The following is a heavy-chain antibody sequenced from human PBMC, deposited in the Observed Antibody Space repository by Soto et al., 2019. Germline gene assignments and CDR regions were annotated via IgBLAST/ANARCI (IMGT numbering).Heavy chain of an antibody. Sequence: QVQLQESGPGLVKPSETLSLTCTVSGGSNNTYFWNWLRQPPGKGLEWIAYISDSGRILYNPSLKSRVTLSLDASKNQFSLRLSPVTAADTAVYYCARDRMAADATEVAFDFWGQGTMVTVSS. J-gene: IGHJ3*01. V-gene: IGHV4-59*01. CDR2: ISDSGRI. CDR3: ARDRMAADATEVAFDF. D-gene: IGHD6-13*01. CDR1: GGSNNTYF.